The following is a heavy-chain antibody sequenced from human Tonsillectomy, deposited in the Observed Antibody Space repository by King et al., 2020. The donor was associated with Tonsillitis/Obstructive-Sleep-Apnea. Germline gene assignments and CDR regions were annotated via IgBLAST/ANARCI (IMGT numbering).Heavy chain of an antibody. J-gene: IGHJ6*02. D-gene: IGHD2-2*01. CDR2: ISGSGGST. V-gene: IGHV3-23*04. Sequence: VQLVESGGGLVQPGGSLRLSCAASGFTFSSYAMSWVRQAPGKGLEWVSAISGSGGSTYYADSVKGRFTISRDNSKNTLYLQMNSLRAEDTAVYYGAKGGGTSKNDYYYYGMDVWGQGTTVTVSS. CDR1: GFTFSSYA. CDR3: AKGGGTSKNDYYYYGMDV.